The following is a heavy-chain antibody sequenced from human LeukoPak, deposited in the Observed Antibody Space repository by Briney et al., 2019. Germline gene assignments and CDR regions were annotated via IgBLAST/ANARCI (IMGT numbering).Heavy chain of an antibody. CDR2: ISVSGGST. V-gene: IGHV3-23*01. Sequence: GGSLRLSCAASGFTFTNYAMSWVRQAPGKGLEWVSTISVSGGSTNYADSVKGRFTISRDNSKNTLYLQMNSLRAEDTALYYCAKGWSYFLDNWGQGTLVTVSS. CDR1: GFTFTNYA. D-gene: IGHD6-13*01. CDR3: AKGWSYFLDN. J-gene: IGHJ4*02.